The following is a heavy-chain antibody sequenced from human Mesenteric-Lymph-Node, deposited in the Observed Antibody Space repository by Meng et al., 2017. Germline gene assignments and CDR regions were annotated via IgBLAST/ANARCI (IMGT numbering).Heavy chain of an antibody. CDR1: GFTFSSYA. J-gene: IGHJ4*02. CDR3: ARVTGLGDHDY. CDR2: ISYDGSTK. Sequence: GGSLRLSCAASGFTFSSYAMHWVRQAPGKGLEWVAVISYDGSTKYYADSVKRRFTISRDNSKNTLYLQMNSLSAEDTAVYYCARVTGLGDHDYWGQGTLVTVSS. D-gene: IGHD3-16*01. V-gene: IGHV3-30*04.